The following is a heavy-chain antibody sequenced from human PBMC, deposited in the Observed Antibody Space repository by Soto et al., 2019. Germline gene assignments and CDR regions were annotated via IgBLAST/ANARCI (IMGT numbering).Heavy chain of an antibody. CDR3: ARDRVRYSYGYFDY. Sequence: GGSLRLSCAASGFTFSSYAMHWVRQAPGKGLEWVAVISYDGSNKYYADSVKGRFTISRDNSKNTLYLQMNSLRAEDTAVYYCARDRVRYSYGYFDYWGQGTLVTVSS. V-gene: IGHV3-30*04. CDR1: GFTFSSYA. D-gene: IGHD5-18*01. CDR2: ISYDGSNK. J-gene: IGHJ4*02.